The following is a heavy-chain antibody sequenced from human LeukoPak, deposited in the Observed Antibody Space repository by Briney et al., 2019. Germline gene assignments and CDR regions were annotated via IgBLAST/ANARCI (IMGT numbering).Heavy chain of an antibody. CDR2: INHSGST. J-gene: IGHJ4*02. D-gene: IGHD1-26*01. CDR1: GGSFGGYY. V-gene: IGHV4-34*01. Sequence: SETLSLTCAVYGGSFGGYYWSWIRQPPGKGLEWIGEINHSGSTNYNPSLKSRVTISVDTSKNQFSLKLSSVTAADTAVYYCARQRWELDYWGQGTLVTVSS. CDR3: ARQRWELDY.